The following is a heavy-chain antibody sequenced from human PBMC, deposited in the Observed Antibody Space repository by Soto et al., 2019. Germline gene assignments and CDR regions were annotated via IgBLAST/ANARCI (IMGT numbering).Heavy chain of an antibody. D-gene: IGHD2-8*01. Sequence: ASVKVSCKASGGTFSKYTISWVRQAPGQGLEWMAGIIPIFGAAKAAQKFQGRVALTADESTTTAYMELSSLKSDDTAIYYCARDGNGNSLAYWGQGTLVTV. CDR1: GGTFSKYT. CDR3: ARDGNGNSLAY. CDR2: IIPIFGAA. J-gene: IGHJ4*02. V-gene: IGHV1-69*13.